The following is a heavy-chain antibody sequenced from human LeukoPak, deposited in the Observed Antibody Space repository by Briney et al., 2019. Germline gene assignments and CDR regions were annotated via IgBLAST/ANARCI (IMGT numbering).Heavy chain of an antibody. V-gene: IGHV3-66*01. J-gene: IGHJ4*02. CDR1: GFTVSSNY. CDR3: ARDSIRGAVAGTGGGY. Sequence: GGSLRLSCAASGFTVSSNYMSWVRQAPGKGLEWVSVIYSGGSTYYADSVKGRFTISRDNSKNTLYLQMNSLRAEDTAVYYCARDSIRGAVAGTGGGYWAKETLVPVSS. D-gene: IGHD6-19*01. CDR2: IYSGGST.